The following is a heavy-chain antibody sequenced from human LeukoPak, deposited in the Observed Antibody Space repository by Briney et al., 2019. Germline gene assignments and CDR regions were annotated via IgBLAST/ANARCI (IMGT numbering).Heavy chain of an antibody. CDR3: AREGLWFGEYYNWFDP. V-gene: IGHV3-7*01. CDR1: GFTFSSYW. D-gene: IGHD3-10*01. J-gene: IGHJ5*02. CDR2: IKQDGSEK. Sequence: GGSLRLSCAASGFTFSSYWMSWARQAPGKGLEWVANIKQDGSEKYYVDSVKGRFTISRDNAKNSLYLQMNSLRAEDTAVYYCAREGLWFGEYYNWFDPWGQGTLVTVSS.